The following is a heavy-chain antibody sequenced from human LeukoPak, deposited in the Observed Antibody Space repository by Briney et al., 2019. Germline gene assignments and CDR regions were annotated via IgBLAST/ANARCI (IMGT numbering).Heavy chain of an antibody. CDR2: ISGSGGST. J-gene: IGHJ4*02. CDR3: AKAPAYCGGDCYYYFDY. V-gene: IGHV3-23*01. D-gene: IGHD2-21*02. Sequence: GSLRLSCAASGFTFSSYGMSWVRQAPGKGLEWVSAISGSGGSTYYADSVKGRFTISRDNSKNTLYLQMNSLRAEDTAVYYCAKAPAYCGGDCYYYFDYWGQGTLITVSS. CDR1: GFTFSSYG.